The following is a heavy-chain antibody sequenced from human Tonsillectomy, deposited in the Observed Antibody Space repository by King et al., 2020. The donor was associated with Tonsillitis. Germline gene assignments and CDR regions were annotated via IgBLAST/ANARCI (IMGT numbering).Heavy chain of an antibody. CDR3: VMPGIAAAGYDAFDI. V-gene: IGHV1-8*01. J-gene: IGHJ3*02. D-gene: IGHD6-13*01. CDR2: MNPNSGDT. Sequence: VQLVESGGGLVQPGGSLRLSCAASGYTFTSYDMNWVRQATGQGLEWMGWMNPNSGDTGYAQKFQGRVTMTSNTSISTAYMELSSLRSEDTAVYYCVMPGIAAAGYDAFDIWGQGTRVTVSS. CDR1: GYTFTSYD.